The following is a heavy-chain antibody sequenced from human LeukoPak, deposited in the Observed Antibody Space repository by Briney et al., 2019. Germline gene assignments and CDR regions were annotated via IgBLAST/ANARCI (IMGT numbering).Heavy chain of an antibody. CDR3: ARVRFLEWLPFDY. V-gene: IGHV4-31*03. Sequence: SETLSLTCTVSGGSISSGDYYWSWIRQRPGKGLEWIGSIYYSGVTYYNPSLESRVSISVDTSKNQFSLNLSSVTAADTAVYYCARVRFLEWLPFDYWGQGTLVTVSS. CDR1: GGSISSGDYY. CDR2: IYYSGVT. D-gene: IGHD3-3*01. J-gene: IGHJ4*02.